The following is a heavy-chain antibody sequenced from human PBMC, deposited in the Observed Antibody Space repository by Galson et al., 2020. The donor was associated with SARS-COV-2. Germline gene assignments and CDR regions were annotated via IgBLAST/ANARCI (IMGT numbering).Heavy chain of an antibody. V-gene: IGHV1-58*01. D-gene: IGHD1-26*01. CDR2: VVIGTGNT. Sequence: SVKVSCKASGFTFTSSAVQWVRQARGQRLEWIGWVVIGTGNTNYAQNFQERVTITRDMSTNTAYMELSSLRSEGTAVYYCATGSPLGAPGNWFDPWGQGTLVTVSS. CDR3: ATGSPLGAPGNWFDP. CDR1: GFTFTSSA. J-gene: IGHJ5*02.